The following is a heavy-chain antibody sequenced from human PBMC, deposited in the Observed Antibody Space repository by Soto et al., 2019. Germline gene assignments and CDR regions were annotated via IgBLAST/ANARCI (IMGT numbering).Heavy chain of an antibody. CDR1: GGSIRTIY. V-gene: IGHV4-4*07. CDR3: ARESRDSGDGLDV. CDR2: IHTSGSS. J-gene: IGHJ6*02. D-gene: IGHD2-15*01. Sequence: QVQLQESGPGLVKPSETLSLRCSVSGGSIRTIYWTWVRQPAGKGLEWIGRIHTSGSSSYNPSLERRVSMSIDTPKNQCSLKLKSVTVADTAVYYCARESRDSGDGLDVWGQGTAVTVSS.